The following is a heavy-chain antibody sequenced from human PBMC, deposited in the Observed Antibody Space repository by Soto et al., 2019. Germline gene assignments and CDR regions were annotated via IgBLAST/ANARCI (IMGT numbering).Heavy chain of an antibody. D-gene: IGHD5-18*01. J-gene: IGHJ6*02. CDR2: ISWNSGSI. CDR1: GFTFDDYA. Sequence: EVQVVESGGGLVQPGRSLRLSCAASGFTFDDYAMHWVRQAPGKGLEWVSGISWNSGSIGYADSVKGRFTISRDNAKNSLYLQMNSLRAEDTALYYCAKDDGYRTYCYQGMDVWGQGTTVTVSS. CDR3: AKDDGYRTYCYQGMDV. V-gene: IGHV3-9*01.